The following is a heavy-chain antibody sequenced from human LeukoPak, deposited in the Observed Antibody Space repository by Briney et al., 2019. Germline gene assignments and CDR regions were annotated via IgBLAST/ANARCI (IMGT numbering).Heavy chain of an antibody. CDR1: GFTFSSYG. Sequence: GGSLRLSCAASGFTFSSYGMHWVRQAPGKGLEWVAFIRYDGSNKYYADSVKGRFTISRDNSKNTLYLQMNSLRAEDTAVYCCAKDRFWSGYDAFDIWGQGTMVTVSS. CDR2: IRYDGSNK. V-gene: IGHV3-30*02. D-gene: IGHD3-3*01. CDR3: AKDRFWSGYDAFDI. J-gene: IGHJ3*02.